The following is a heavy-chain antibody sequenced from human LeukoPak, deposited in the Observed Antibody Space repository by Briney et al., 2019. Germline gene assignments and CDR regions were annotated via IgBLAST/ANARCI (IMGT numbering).Heavy chain of an antibody. J-gene: IGHJ3*02. CDR2: IFNSENT. CDR3: ARGPVTARSNAFDI. CDR1: GGSISGYY. Sequence: SETLSLTWSVAGGSISGYYWSWIRQPAGNELEWVGRIFNSENTNYNPSLKSRITMSVDTSKNQFSLKLSSVTAADTAVYYCARGPVTARSNAFDIWGQGTMVTVSS. V-gene: IGHV4-4*07. D-gene: IGHD6-6*01.